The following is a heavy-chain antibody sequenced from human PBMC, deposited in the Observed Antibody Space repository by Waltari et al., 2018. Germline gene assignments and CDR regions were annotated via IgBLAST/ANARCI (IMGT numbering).Heavy chain of an antibody. D-gene: IGHD6-13*01. J-gene: IGHJ4*02. CDR2: IGGSGIST. CDR1: GPTLSRDT. CDR3: AKDIAPAGTRYFDY. V-gene: IGHV3-23*01. Sequence: EVQLLESGGGLVPPGGSLRLSCVASGPTLSRDTMSWVRQAPGTGLYCVSSIGGSGISTYYADSVKGRFTISRDNSKDTLYLQINSLRAEDTAVYYCAKDIAPAGTRYFDYWGQGTLVTVSS.